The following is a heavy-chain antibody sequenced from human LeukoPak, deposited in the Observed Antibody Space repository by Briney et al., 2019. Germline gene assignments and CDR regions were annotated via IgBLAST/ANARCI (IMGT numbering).Heavy chain of an antibody. D-gene: IGHD6-6*01. V-gene: IGHV4-59*01. J-gene: IGHJ4*02. CDR2: IYYSGST. CDR1: GGSISSYY. Sequence: SETLSLTCTVSGGSISSYYWSWIRQPPGKGLEWIGYIYYSGSTNYNPSLKSRVTISVDTSKNQFSLKLSSVTAADTAVYYCARGGAVAARPGDYFDYWGQGTLVTVSS. CDR3: ARGGAVAARPGDYFDY.